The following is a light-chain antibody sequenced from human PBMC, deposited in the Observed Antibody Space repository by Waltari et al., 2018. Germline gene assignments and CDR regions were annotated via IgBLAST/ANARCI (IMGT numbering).Light chain of an antibody. Sequence: DIVMTQSPLSLPVTPGEPASIPCRASQSLLHSNGYNYLGWYLQKPGQVPQLLIYLGSNRASGVPDRFSGSGSGTDFTLKISRVEAEDVGVYYCMQALQTPWTFGQGTKVEIK. CDR3: MQALQTPWT. CDR1: QSLLHSNGYNY. J-gene: IGKJ1*01. V-gene: IGKV2-28*01. CDR2: LGS.